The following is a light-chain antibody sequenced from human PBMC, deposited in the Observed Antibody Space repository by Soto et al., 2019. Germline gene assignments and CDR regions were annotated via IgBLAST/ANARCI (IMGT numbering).Light chain of an antibody. J-gene: IGKJ1*01. Sequence: EIVLTQSPGTLSLSPGERATLSCRASQSVSSNYLAWYQQKPGQAPRRLIYGASNRATGIPDRFSGSGSGTDFTLTISRLEPEDFATYYCQQYYSFPWTFGQGTKVEIK. CDR3: QQYYSFPWT. V-gene: IGKV3-20*01. CDR1: QSVSSNY. CDR2: GAS.